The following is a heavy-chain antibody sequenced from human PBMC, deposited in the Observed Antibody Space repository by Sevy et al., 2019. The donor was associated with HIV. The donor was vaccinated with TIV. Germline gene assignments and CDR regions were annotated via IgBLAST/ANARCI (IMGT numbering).Heavy chain of an antibody. V-gene: IGHV3-23*01. Sequence: GGSLRLSCAGSGFTFSSYAMSWVRQAPGKGLEWVSAISGSGGSTYYADSVKGRFTISRDNSKNTLYLQMNSLRAEDTAVYYCAKDVNILTGYRFDYWGQGTLVTVSS. CDR3: AKDVNILTGYRFDY. J-gene: IGHJ4*02. CDR1: GFTFSSYA. D-gene: IGHD3-9*01. CDR2: ISGSGGST.